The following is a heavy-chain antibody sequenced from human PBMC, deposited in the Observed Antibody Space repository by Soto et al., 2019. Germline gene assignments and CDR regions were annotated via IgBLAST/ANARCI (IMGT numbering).Heavy chain of an antibody. CDR3: ARLLYDSSGYYYEDS. V-gene: IGHV4-59*08. Sequence: SETLSLTCTVSGGSIRSYYWSWIRQPPGKGLEFVGYIYYSGNTNYNPSLRSRVTISVDTSKNQFSLKLSSVTAADTAVYYCARLLYDSSGYYYEDSWGQGTLVTVS. CDR1: GGSIRSYY. CDR2: IYYSGNT. D-gene: IGHD3-22*01. J-gene: IGHJ4*02.